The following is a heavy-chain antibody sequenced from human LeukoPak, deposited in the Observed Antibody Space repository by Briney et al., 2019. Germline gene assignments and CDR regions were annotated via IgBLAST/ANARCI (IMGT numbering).Heavy chain of an antibody. D-gene: IGHD5-24*01. V-gene: IGHV3-11*04. Sequence: GGSLRLSCAASGFTFSDYYMSWIRQAPGKGLEWVSYISSSGSPIYYADSAKGRFTISRDNAKNSLYLQMNSLRAEDTAVYYCARNRRDGYNGPGPLTGWFDPWGQGTLVTVSS. CDR3: ARNRRDGYNGPGPLTGWFDP. CDR2: ISSSGSPI. CDR1: GFTFSDYY. J-gene: IGHJ5*02.